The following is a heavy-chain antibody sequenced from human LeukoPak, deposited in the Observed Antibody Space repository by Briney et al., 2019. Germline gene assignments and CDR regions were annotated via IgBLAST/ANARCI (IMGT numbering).Heavy chain of an antibody. CDR3: ARDSSVCEFDV. Sequence: GGSLRLSCAASGFTFSPYTMHWFRQPPGKGLEWISYINTGSTAIYYADSVKGRFTVSRDNAKNSLYLHMNSLRAEDTAVYYCARDSSVCEFDVWGQGTMVTVSS. CDR1: GFTFSPYT. V-gene: IGHV3-48*01. D-gene: IGHD6-6*01. CDR2: INTGSTAI. J-gene: IGHJ3*01.